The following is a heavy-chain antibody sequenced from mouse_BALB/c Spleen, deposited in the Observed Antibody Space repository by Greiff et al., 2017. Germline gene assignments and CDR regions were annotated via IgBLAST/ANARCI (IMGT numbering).Heavy chain of an antibody. CDR2: IWSGGST. D-gene: IGHD2-3*01. CDR1: GFSLTSYG. Sequence: VQLQQSGPGLVQPSQSLSITCTVSGFSLTSYGVHWVRQSPGKGLEWLGVIWSGGSTDYNAAFISRLSISKDNSKSQVFFKMNSLQADDTAIYYCARNGIYDGSWFAYWGQGTLVTVSA. V-gene: IGHV2-4-1*01. CDR3: ARNGIYDGSWFAY. J-gene: IGHJ3*01.